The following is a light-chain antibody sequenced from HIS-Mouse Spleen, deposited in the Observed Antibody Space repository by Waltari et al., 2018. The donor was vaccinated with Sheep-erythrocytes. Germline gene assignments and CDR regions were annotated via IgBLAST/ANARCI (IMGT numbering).Light chain of an antibody. CDR3: CSYAGSSAPWV. V-gene: IGLV2-23*01. J-gene: IGLJ3*02. CDR1: TRDVGSYNL. Sequence: PGQSITISCTGTTRDVGSYNLVSWYQHHPGKAPKLMIYEGSKRPSGVSNRFSGSKSGNTASLTISGLPAEDEADYYCCSYAGSSAPWVFGGGTKLTVL. CDR2: EGS.